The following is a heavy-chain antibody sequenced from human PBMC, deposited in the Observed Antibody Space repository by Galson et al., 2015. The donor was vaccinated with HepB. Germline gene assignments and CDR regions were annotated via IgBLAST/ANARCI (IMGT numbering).Heavy chain of an antibody. CDR1: GFTFSSYS. CDR2: ISSSSSYI. Sequence: SLRLSCAASGFTFSSYSMNWVRQAPGKGLEWVSSISSSSSYIYYADSVKGRFTISRDNAKNSLYLQMNSLRAEDTAVYYCARDRQFGESGDYWGQGTLVTVSS. CDR3: ARDRQFGESGDY. D-gene: IGHD3-10*01. V-gene: IGHV3-21*01. J-gene: IGHJ4*02.